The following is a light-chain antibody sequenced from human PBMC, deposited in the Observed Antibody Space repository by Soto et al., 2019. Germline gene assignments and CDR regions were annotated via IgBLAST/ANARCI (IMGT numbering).Light chain of an antibody. CDR3: QQSYRTWT. J-gene: IGKJ5*01. V-gene: IGKV1-39*01. CDR2: AAT. CDR1: QSISFY. Sequence: DIHMTQSPSSLSASVGYIFTITCRASQSISFYLNWYKQKPGQAPKLLIYAATSLQSGVPSRLSGSGSGTDFTLTISSLKPEDFATYYCQQSYRTWTFGHGTRLEIK.